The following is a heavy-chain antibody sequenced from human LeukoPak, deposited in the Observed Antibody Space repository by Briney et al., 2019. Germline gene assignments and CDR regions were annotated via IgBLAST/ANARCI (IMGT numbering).Heavy chain of an antibody. D-gene: IGHD4/OR15-4a*01. CDR3: ARDYGGNYGSDI. CDR1: GYRFTGYY. CDR2: INPNSGGT. J-gene: IGHJ3*02. V-gene: IGHV1-2*06. Sequence: ASVKVSCKASGYRFTGYYMHWVRQAPGQGLEWMGRINPNSGGTNYAQKFQGRVTMTRDTFISTAYMELSRLRSNDTAVYYCARDYGGNYGSDIWGQGTMVTVSS.